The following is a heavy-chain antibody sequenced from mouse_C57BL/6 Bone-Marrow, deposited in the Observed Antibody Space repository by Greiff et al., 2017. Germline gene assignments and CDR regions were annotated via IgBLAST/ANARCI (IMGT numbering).Heavy chain of an antibody. V-gene: IGHV1-63*01. Sequence: VQVVESGAELVRPGTSVKMSCTASGYTFTNYWIGWAKQRPGHGLEWIGDIYPGGGYTNYNEKFKGKATLTADKSSSTAYMQFSSLTSEDSAIYYCTRHSNYGYAMDYWGQGTSVTVSS. J-gene: IGHJ4*01. D-gene: IGHD2-5*01. CDR3: TRHSNYGYAMDY. CDR2: IYPGGGYT. CDR1: GYTFTNYW.